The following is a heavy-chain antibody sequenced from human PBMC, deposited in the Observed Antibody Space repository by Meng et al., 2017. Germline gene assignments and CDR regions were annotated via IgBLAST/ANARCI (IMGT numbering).Heavy chain of an antibody. CDR1: GGSISSSNW. V-gene: IGHV4-4*02. D-gene: IGHD3-22*01. CDR2: IYHSGST. CDR3: ARGLQGNYDSSGYYSDAFDI. Sequence: GSLRLSCAVSGGSISSSNWWSWVRQPPGKGLEWIGEIYHSGSTNYNPSLKSRVTISVDTSKNQFSLKLSSVTAADTAVYYCARGLQGNYDSSGYYSDAFDIWGQGTMVTVSS. J-gene: IGHJ3*02.